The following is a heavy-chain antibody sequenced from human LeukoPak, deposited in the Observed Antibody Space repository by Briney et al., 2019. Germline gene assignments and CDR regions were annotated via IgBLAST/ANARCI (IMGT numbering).Heavy chain of an antibody. CDR1: GCTFSSYP. D-gene: IGHD2-15*01. CDR2: IIPIFGTA. V-gene: IGHV1-69*13. Sequence: ASVKVSCKASGCTFSSYPISWVRQAPGQGLECMGGIIPIFGTANYAQKFQDRVTITADESTSTAYMELSSLRSEDTAVYYCATVYCSGGSCYQYYFDYWGQGTLVTVSS. J-gene: IGHJ4*02. CDR3: ATVYCSGGSCYQYYFDY.